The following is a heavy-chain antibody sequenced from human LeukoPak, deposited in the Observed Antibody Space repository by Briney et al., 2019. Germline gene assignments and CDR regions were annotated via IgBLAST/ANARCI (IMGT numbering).Heavy chain of an antibody. D-gene: IGHD5-24*01. CDR3: ARDIVWLQLEY. CDR1: GFAFPTYS. CDR2: IGKDVGEK. Sequence: GGSLRLSCAASGFAFPTYSMIWVRQAPGKGLEWVASIGKDVGEKSYVHSVKGRFTISRDNARNSLYLQMSSLRVEDTAVYYCARDIVWLQLEYWGQGTLVTVSS. J-gene: IGHJ4*02. V-gene: IGHV3-7*01.